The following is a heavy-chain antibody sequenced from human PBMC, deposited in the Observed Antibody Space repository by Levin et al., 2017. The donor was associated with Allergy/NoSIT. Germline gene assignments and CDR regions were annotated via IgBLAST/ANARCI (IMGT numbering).Heavy chain of an antibody. CDR3: ARGVVGDDYYDSSGLDY. J-gene: IGHJ4*02. D-gene: IGHD3-22*01. Sequence: SETLSLTCAVYGGSFSGYYWSWIRQPPGKGLEWVGEINHSGSTNYNPSLKSRVTISVDTSKNQFSLKLSSVTAADTAVYYCARGVVGDDYYDSSGLDYWGQGTLVTVSS. CDR1: GGSFSGYY. V-gene: IGHV4-34*01. CDR2: INHSGST.